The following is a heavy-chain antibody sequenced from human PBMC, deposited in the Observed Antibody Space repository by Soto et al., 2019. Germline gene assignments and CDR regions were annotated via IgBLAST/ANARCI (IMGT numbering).Heavy chain of an antibody. CDR1: GYDFTAYD. CDR3: GRGPSPRAPAGGTPYYYAMDV. CDR2: MNPINGAT. J-gene: IGHJ6*02. V-gene: IGHV1-8*02. D-gene: IGHD6-13*01. Sequence: ASVKVSCKASGYDFTAYDINWVRQASGQGLEWMGWMNPINGATGTARRFQGRVSMTRNTATGTAYLELTSLRSDDTAVYYCGRGPSPRAPAGGTPYYYAMDVWGQGTTVTVS.